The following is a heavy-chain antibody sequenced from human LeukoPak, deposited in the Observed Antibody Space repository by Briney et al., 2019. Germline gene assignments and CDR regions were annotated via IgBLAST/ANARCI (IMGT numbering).Heavy chain of an antibody. CDR3: ARTSRHYFGSGRNLTPWPAGMDV. D-gene: IGHD3-10*01. CDR2: SGST. CDR1: DGSISDYY. J-gene: IGHJ6*02. V-gene: IGHV4-59*01. Sequence: SETLSLTCTVSDGSISDYYWTWIRHPPGKGLEWIGYSGSTKYNPSLKSRVTISVDTSNSRLSLTLSSVTSEDTAVYYCARTSRHYFGSGRNLTPWPAGMDVWGQGTTVIVS.